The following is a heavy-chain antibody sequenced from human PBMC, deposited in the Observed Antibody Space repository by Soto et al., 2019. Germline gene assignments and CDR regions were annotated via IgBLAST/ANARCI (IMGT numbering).Heavy chain of an antibody. CDR3: AKAQLIQLCSAVSDYDYYDGMDF. D-gene: IGHD5-18*01. CDR2: ISGSGGST. Sequence: GGSLRLSCAASGFTFSSYAMRWVRQAPGKGLEWVSAISGSGGSTYYADSVKGRFTTSRDKSKNTLYLQMNSLRAEDTAVYYCAKAQLIQLCSAVSDYDYYDGMDFWGQGTTVTVSS. V-gene: IGHV3-23*01. J-gene: IGHJ6*02. CDR1: GFTFSSYA.